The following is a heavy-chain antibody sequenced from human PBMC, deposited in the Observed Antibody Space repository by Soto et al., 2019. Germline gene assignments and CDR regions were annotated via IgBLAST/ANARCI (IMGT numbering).Heavy chain of an antibody. V-gene: IGHV1-3*01. CDR2: INGGTGQT. D-gene: IGHD1-1*01. CDR1: GYTFSTYA. Sequence: ASVKVSCKASGYTFSTYAMHWVRQAPGQSLEWMGWINGGTGQTRYSQRFQDRVTITRDTSAKTTYMDLASLRSEDTAVYYCARGKGMEENYYYYGMDIWGQGTTVTVSS. J-gene: IGHJ6*02. CDR3: ARGKGMEENYYYYGMDI.